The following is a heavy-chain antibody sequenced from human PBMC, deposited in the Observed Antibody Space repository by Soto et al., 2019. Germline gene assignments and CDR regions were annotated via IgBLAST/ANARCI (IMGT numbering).Heavy chain of an antibody. D-gene: IGHD6-19*01. V-gene: IGHV1-18*01. Sequence: ASVKVSCKASGYTFTSYGTSWVRQAPGQGLEWMGWISAYNGNTNYAQKLQGRVTMTTDTSTSTAYMELRSLRSDDTAVYYCARQYSSGWTYYYYYYMDVWGKGTTVTVSS. CDR3: ARQYSSGWTYYYYYYMDV. J-gene: IGHJ6*03. CDR1: GYTFTSYG. CDR2: ISAYNGNT.